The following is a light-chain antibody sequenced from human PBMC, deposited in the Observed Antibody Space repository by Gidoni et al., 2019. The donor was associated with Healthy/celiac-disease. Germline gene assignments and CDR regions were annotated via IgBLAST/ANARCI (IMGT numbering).Light chain of an antibody. J-gene: IGKJ4*01. CDR2: AAS. V-gene: IGKV1-12*02. CDR3: QQANSCPSRT. CDR1: QGISSW. Sequence: DIQMTQSPSSVSASVGDRVTITCRSSQGISSWFAWYQQKPGTAPKLLIYAASSLQSAVASRFSGSGSGTDFTLTISSRQPEDFATYYCQQANSCPSRTFGGGTKVEIK.